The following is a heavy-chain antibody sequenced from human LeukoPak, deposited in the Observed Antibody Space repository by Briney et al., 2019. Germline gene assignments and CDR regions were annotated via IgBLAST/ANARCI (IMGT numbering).Heavy chain of an antibody. CDR1: GFTFSPFT. CDR3: AKGGGWLYYLGY. J-gene: IGHJ4*02. CDR2: ISGSDSST. V-gene: IGHV3-23*01. D-gene: IGHD4-23*01. Sequence: GGSLRLSCAASGFTFSPFTMNWVRQAPGKGLEWVSGISGSDSSTYYADFVKGRFTISRDNSKNTLYLQMNSLRADDTAVYYCAKGGGWLYYLGYWGQGTLVTVSS.